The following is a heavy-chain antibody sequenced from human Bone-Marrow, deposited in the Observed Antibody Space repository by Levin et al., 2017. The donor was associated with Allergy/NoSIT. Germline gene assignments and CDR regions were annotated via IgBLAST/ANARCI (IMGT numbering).Heavy chain of an antibody. CDR1: GGTFSSYT. D-gene: IGHD3-10*01. CDR2: IIPILGIA. J-gene: IGHJ5*02. Sequence: SVKVSCKASGGTFSSYTISWVRQAPGQGLEWMGRIIPILGIANYAQKFQGRVTITADKSTSTAYMELSSLRSEDTAVYYCARGRCEGYYYGSGSYNNWFDPWGQGTLVTVSS. CDR3: ARGRCEGYYYGSGSYNNWFDP. V-gene: IGHV1-69*02.